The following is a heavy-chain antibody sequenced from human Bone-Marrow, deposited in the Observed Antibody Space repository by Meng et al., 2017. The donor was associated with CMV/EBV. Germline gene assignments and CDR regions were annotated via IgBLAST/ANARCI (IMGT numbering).Heavy chain of an antibody. J-gene: IGHJ4*02. CDR3: AREYTNSAAHPGDYIDD. CDR2: INYSGST. Sequence: GSLRLSCTVSGGSISSYYWSWIRQPPGKGLEWIGYINYSGSTNYNPSLKSRVTISVDTSKNQFSLNLTSVTAADTAVYYCAREYTNSAAHPGDYIDDWGQGTLVTVSS. CDR1: GGSISSYY. V-gene: IGHV4-59*01. D-gene: IGHD6-6*01.